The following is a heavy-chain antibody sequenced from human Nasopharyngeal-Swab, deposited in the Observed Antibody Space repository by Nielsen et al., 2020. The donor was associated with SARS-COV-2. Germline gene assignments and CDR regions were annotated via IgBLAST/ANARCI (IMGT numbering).Heavy chain of an antibody. CDR1: GFTFRTYA. CDR2: ISDSGVNT. Sequence: GESLKISCAASGFTFRTYAMTWVRQASGKGLEWVSAISDSGVNTFYADSVKGRFTISRDNSKNTLYLQMNSLRVEDTAVYYCAKDSGSFDYWGQGTLVTVSS. V-gene: IGHV3-23*01. CDR3: AKDSGSFDY. D-gene: IGHD1-26*01. J-gene: IGHJ4*02.